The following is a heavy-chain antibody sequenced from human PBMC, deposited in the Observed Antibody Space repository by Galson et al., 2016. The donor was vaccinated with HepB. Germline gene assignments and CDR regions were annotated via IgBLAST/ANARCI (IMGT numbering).Heavy chain of an antibody. CDR2: IDTSSSYT. V-gene: IGHV3-11*06. J-gene: IGHJ6*01. D-gene: IGHD3-10*01. Sequence: SLRLSCAASGFFFSDYFMTWVRKAPGRGLEFVAYIDTSSSYTNYGASLKGRFAISRDKAKDSLYLQMRGLRPDDTAVYYCARSSRGSGRFYGGLDVWGQGTTVSVSS. CDR1: GFFFSDYF. CDR3: ARSSRGSGRFYGGLDV.